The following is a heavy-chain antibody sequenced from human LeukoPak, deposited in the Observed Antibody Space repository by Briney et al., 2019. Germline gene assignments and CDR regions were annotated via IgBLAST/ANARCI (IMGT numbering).Heavy chain of an antibody. CDR3: AKVEARRGGSGWIDAFDI. V-gene: IGHV3-23*01. D-gene: IGHD6-19*01. CDR2: ISGSGGST. Sequence: PGGSLRLSCAASGFTFSSYGMSWVRQAPGKGLEWVSAISGSGGSTYYADSVKGRFTVSRDNSKNTLYLQMNSLRAEDTAVYYCAKVEARRGGSGWIDAFDIWGQGTMVTVSS. J-gene: IGHJ3*02. CDR1: GFTFSSYG.